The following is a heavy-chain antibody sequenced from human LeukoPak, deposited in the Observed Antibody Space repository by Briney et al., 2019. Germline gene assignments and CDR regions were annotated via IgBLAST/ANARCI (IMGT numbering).Heavy chain of an antibody. Sequence: GGSLRLSCAASGFTFSNAWMSWVRQAPGKGLEWVGRIKSKTDGGTTDYAVPVKGRFTISRDDSKNTLYLQMSSLKTEDTAVYYCTTDGAGSDYGDSNDAFDIWGQGTMVTVSS. J-gene: IGHJ3*02. CDR3: TTDGAGSDYGDSNDAFDI. V-gene: IGHV3-15*01. D-gene: IGHD4-17*01. CDR1: GFTFSNAW. CDR2: IKSKTDGGTT.